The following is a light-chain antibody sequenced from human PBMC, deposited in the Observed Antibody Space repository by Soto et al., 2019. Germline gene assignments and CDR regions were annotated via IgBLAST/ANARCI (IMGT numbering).Light chain of an antibody. CDR1: QSVSSN. Sequence: EIVMTQSPATLSVSPGERATLSCRASQSVSSNLAWYQQKTGQAPRLLIYGASTRATGIPARFSGSGSGREFTLTISSLQSEDFAVYYCQQYNNWPPYTFGQGTKLEIK. V-gene: IGKV3-15*01. J-gene: IGKJ2*01. CDR2: GAS. CDR3: QQYNNWPPYT.